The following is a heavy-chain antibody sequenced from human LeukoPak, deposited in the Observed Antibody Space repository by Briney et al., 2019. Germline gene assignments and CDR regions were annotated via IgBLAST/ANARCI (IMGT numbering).Heavy chain of an antibody. V-gene: IGHV3-21*01. Sequence: GGSLRLSCAASGFTFSSYSMNWVRQAPGKVLEWVSSISSSSSYIYYADSVEGRFTISRDNAKNSLYLQMNSLRAEDTAVYYCARDIVVVPAAMGYYYGMDVWGQGTTVTVSS. J-gene: IGHJ6*02. D-gene: IGHD2-2*01. CDR2: ISSSSSYI. CDR3: ARDIVVVPAAMGYYYGMDV. CDR1: GFTFSSYS.